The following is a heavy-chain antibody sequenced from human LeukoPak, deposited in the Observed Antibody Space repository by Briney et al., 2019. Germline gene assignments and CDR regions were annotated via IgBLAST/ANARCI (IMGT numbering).Heavy chain of an antibody. D-gene: IGHD3-9*01. CDR1: GGSISSGDYY. Sequence: SETLSLTCTVSGGSISSGDYYWSWIRQPPGTGLEWIGYIYYSGSTYYNPSLKSRVTISVDTSKNQFSLKLSSVTAADTAVYYCARLDLRGDYFDYWGQGTLVTVSS. V-gene: IGHV4-30-4*01. CDR2: IYYSGST. CDR3: ARLDLRGDYFDY. J-gene: IGHJ4*02.